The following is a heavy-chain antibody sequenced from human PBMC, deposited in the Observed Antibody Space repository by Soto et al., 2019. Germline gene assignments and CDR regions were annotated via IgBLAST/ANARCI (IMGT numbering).Heavy chain of an antibody. CDR3: ARGEPGVAGRLDY. Sequence: PSETLSLTCTVSDASISTATFYWIRQLPGEALEWIGYIYYSGSAYYNSSLRSRATLSLDTSKSEFSLTLTSLTAADTAVYYCARGEPGVAGRLDYWGQGTLVTVSS. D-gene: IGHD6-19*01. J-gene: IGHJ4*02. CDR1: DASISTATFY. V-gene: IGHV4-31*03. CDR2: IYYSGSA.